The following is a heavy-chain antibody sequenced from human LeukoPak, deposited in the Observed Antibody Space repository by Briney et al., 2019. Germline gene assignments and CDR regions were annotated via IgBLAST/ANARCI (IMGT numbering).Heavy chain of an antibody. CDR3: ARDLDHMVRGVITNDY. CDR2: IKPSGGST. J-gene: IGHJ4*02. Sequence: ASVKVSCKASGYTFTSYYMHWVRQAPGQGLEWMGIIKPSGGSTSYAQKFQGRVTMTRDMSTSTVYMELSSLRSEDTAVYYCARDLDHMVRGVITNDYWGQGTLVTVSS. V-gene: IGHV1-46*01. D-gene: IGHD3-10*01. CDR1: GYTFTSYY.